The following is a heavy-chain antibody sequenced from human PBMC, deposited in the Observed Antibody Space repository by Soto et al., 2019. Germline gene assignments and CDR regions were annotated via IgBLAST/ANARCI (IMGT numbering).Heavy chain of an antibody. Sequence: SETLSLTCTVSGGSISSGGYSWSWIRQPPGKDLEWIGYMYHSGSTNYNQTLKSRVTISIDRSKNQFSLKLTSVTAADTAVYYCAAPPRYWGQGTLVTVSS. CDR1: GGSISSGGYS. CDR2: MYHSGST. V-gene: IGHV4-30-2*02. J-gene: IGHJ4*02. D-gene: IGHD6-6*01. CDR3: AAPPRY.